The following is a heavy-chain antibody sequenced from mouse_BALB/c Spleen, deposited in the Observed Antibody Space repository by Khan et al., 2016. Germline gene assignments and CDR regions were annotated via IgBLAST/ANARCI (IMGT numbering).Heavy chain of an antibody. CDR1: GDSITSGH. V-gene: IGHV3-8*02. CDR2: ISHSGDS. J-gene: IGHJ3*01. CDR3: ATWDYYGSAFAY. Sequence: EVQLQESGPSLAKPSQTLSLTCSVTGDSITSGHWNWIRKFPGNKFDFMGYISHSGDSYYNPSLKSRISITRYTSKNQYYLQLNSVTTEDTATYYCATWDYYGSAFAYWGQGTLVTVSA. D-gene: IGHD1-2*01.